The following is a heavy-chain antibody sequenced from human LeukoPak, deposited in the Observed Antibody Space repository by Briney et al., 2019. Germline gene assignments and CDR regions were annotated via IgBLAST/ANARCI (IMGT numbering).Heavy chain of an antibody. CDR2: IHHNGAA. CDR3: ARGYDY. D-gene: IGHD5-18*01. Sequence: PSETLSLTCTVSGASITSYYWSWIRQSPGKGLEWLGYIHHNGAANYNPSLQSRVTTSVAVSKGQFSLRLTSMTATDTALYYCARGYDYWGQGTLVTVSS. V-gene: IGHV4-59*08. J-gene: IGHJ4*02. CDR1: GASITSYY.